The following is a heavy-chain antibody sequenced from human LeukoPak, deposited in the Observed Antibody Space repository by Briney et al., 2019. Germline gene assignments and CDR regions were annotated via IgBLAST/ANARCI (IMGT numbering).Heavy chain of an antibody. V-gene: IGHV3-30-3*01. D-gene: IGHD4-17*01. CDR1: GFTFSSYA. CDR2: ISYDGSNK. CDR3: ARGGHGDYYYYYMDV. Sequence: PGRSLRLSCAASGFTFSSYAMHWVRQAPGKGLEWVAVISYDGSNKYYADSVKGRFTISRDNSKNTLYLQMNSLRAEDTAVYYCARGGHGDYYYYYMDVWGKGTTVTVSS. J-gene: IGHJ6*03.